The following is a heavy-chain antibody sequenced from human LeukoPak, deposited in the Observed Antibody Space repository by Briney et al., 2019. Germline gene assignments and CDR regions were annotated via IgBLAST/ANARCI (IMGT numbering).Heavy chain of an antibody. CDR2: INPSGGST. Sequence: ASVKVSCKASGYTFTSYYMHWVRQAPGQGLEWMGIINPSGGSTSYAQKFQGRVTMTRDTSTSTVYMELSSLRSEDTAVYYCARDLEVAPSSPPYYYYGMDVWGQGTTVTVSS. V-gene: IGHV1-46*01. CDR1: GYTFTSYY. J-gene: IGHJ6*02. CDR3: ARDLEVAPSSPPYYYYGMDV. D-gene: IGHD6-19*01.